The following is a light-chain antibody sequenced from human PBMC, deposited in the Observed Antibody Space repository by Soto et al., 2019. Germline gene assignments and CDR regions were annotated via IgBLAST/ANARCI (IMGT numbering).Light chain of an antibody. CDR2: DAS. Sequence: EIVLTQSPATLSLSPGERATLSCRASQSVSSYLAWYQQKLGQAPRLLIYDASNRATGIPARFSGSGSGTDFTLIISSREPEDFAIYYCQQRSNWPPVTFGGGTKVEIK. J-gene: IGKJ4*01. V-gene: IGKV3-11*01. CDR1: QSVSSY. CDR3: QQRSNWPPVT.